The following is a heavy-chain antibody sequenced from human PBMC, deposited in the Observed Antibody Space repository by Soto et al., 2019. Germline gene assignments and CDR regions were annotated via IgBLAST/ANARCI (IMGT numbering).Heavy chain of an antibody. J-gene: IGHJ5*02. CDR2: IYWDDDK. D-gene: IGHD2-15*01. V-gene: IGHV2-5*02. CDR1: GFSLSTSGVG. Sequence: QITLKESGPTLVKPTQTLTLTCTFSGFSLSTSGVGVGWIRQPPGKALEWLALIYWDDDKRYSPSLKSRLTIXKXTXINHVVLTMTHMDPVDTATYYCAHRRSPVAVNWFDPWGQGTLVTVSS. CDR3: AHRRSPVAVNWFDP.